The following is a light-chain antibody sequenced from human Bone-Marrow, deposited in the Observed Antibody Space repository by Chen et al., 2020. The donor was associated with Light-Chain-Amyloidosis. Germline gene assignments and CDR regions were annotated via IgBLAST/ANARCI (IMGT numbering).Light chain of an antibody. CDR3: QLYLSAPLT. V-gene: IGKV4-1*01. J-gene: IGKJ4*01. Sequence: DIMMTQSPDSLAVSLGERATINCKSTQSVLSTSNNKNYIAWYQQKPGQPPKLLVSWASMRESGVPDRLSGSGSGTDFTLTISSLQAEDVAVYYCQLYLSAPLTFGGGTKVEIK. CDR1: QSVLSTSNNKNY. CDR2: WAS.